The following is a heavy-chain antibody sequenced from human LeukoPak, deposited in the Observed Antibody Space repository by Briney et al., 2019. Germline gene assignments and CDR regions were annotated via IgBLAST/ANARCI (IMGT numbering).Heavy chain of an antibody. Sequence: AGGSLRLSCAASGLIVSSDYMSWVRQAPGKGLEWVSALYSGGSIYYADSVKGRFTISRDNSKNTLYLQMNSLRADDTAVYYCARDPSRGLYYFDRWGQGTLVTVSS. CDR2: LYSGGSI. D-gene: IGHD3-10*01. CDR1: GLIVSSDY. J-gene: IGHJ4*02. CDR3: ARDPSRGLYYFDR. V-gene: IGHV3-53*01.